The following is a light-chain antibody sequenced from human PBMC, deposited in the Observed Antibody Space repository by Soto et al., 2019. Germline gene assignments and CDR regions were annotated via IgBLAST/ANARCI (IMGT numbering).Light chain of an antibody. CDR3: CSYAGRYTYV. CDR2: DVS. Sequence: QSVLTQPRSVSGSPGQSVTISCSGTSSDVGGYSYVSWYQQHPGKAPKLMIYDVSKRPSGVPDRFSGSKSGKTASLTISGLQAEDEADYYCCSYAGRYTYVFGTGTKVTVL. CDR1: SSDVGGYSY. J-gene: IGLJ1*01. V-gene: IGLV2-11*01.